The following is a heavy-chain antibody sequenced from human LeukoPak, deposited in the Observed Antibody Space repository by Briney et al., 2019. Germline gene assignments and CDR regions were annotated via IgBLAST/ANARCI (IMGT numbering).Heavy chain of an antibody. CDR2: IYSGGTT. CDR3: ASASSGGMKAFEI. J-gene: IGHJ3*02. V-gene: IGHV3-53*01. Sequence: PGGSLRLSCAASGFTVSSNHMTWVRQAPGKGLEWVSIIYSGGTTYYADSVKGRFTISRDNFKNTLSLQMNSLGAEDTAVYYCASASSGGMKAFEIWGQGTMVTVSS. CDR1: GFTVSSNH. D-gene: IGHD1-26*01.